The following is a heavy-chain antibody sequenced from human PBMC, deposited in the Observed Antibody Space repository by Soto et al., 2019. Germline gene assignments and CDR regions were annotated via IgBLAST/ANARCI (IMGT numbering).Heavy chain of an antibody. Sequence: PSGPLSLSCTASGGSISSYYWTWFRQPPGKGLEWIGYIYYSGSTYYNPSLKSRVTISVDTSKNQFSLKLSSVTAADTAVYYCARDFTDSSGPTLGMGVWGQGTTVTVSS. J-gene: IGHJ6*02. CDR2: IYYSGST. D-gene: IGHD6-19*01. V-gene: IGHV4-59*12. CDR1: GGSISSYY. CDR3: ARDFTDSSGPTLGMGV.